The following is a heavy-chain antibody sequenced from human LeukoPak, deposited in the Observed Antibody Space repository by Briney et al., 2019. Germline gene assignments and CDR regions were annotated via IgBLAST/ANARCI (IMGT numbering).Heavy chain of an antibody. D-gene: IGHD4-17*01. CDR3: ARDLAPLGTVTTSGMDV. CDR1: GFTVSGNY. Sequence: HPGGSLRLSCAASGFTVSGNYMSWVRQAPGKGLEWVSVIYSGGSTYYADSVKGQFTISRDNSKNTLYLQMNSLRAEDTAVYYCARDLAPLGTVTTSGMDVWGQGTTVTVSS. V-gene: IGHV3-53*01. CDR2: IYSGGST. J-gene: IGHJ6*02.